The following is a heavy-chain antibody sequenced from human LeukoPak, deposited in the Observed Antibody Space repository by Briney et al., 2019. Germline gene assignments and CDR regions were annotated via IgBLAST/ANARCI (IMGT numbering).Heavy chain of an antibody. V-gene: IGHV1-18*01. J-gene: IGHJ4*02. CDR2: ISGYNGNT. D-gene: IGHD3-22*01. CDR1: GYSFTSYG. Sequence: GASVKVSCKASGYSFTSYGISWVRQALGQGLEWMGWISGYNGNTNYAQRLQGRVTMTTDTSTSTAYMELRSLSSDDTAAYYCARDRPYYYDSSAYYPDFWGQGTLVTVSS. CDR3: ARDRPYYYDSSAYYPDF.